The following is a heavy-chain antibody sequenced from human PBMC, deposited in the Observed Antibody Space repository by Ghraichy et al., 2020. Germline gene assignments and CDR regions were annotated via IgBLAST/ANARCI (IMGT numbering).Heavy chain of an antibody. CDR1: GFTFSSYA. CDR3: AKDWALIVVVITRASFSAFDI. CDR2: ISGSGGST. Sequence: GGSLRLSCAASGFTFSSYAMSWVRQAPGKGLEWVSAISGSGGSTYYADSVKGRFTISRDNSKNTLYLQMNSLRAEDTAVYYCAKDWALIVVVITRASFSAFDIWGQGKMVTVSS. V-gene: IGHV3-23*01. D-gene: IGHD3-22*01. J-gene: IGHJ3*02.